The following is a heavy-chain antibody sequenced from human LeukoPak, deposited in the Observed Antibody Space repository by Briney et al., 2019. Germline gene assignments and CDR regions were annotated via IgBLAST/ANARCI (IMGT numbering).Heavy chain of an antibody. CDR3: ARLFEAKTYYYDSSGYYPDAFDI. J-gene: IGHJ3*02. V-gene: IGHV4-34*01. Sequence: SETLSLTCTVSGGSISSYYWSWIRQPPGKGLEWIGEINHSGSTNYNPSLKSRVTISVDTSKNQFSLKLSSVTAADTAVYYCARLFEAKTYYYDSSGYYPDAFDIWGQGTMVTVSS. CDR1: GGSISSYY. CDR2: INHSGST. D-gene: IGHD3-22*01.